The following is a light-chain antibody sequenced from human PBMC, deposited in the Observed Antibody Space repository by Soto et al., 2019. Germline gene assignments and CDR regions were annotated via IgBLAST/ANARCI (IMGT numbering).Light chain of an antibody. V-gene: IGKV3-15*01. CDR2: GAS. CDR3: QQYNSWLWT. CDR1: QSVSSK. J-gene: IGKJ1*01. Sequence: ERVMTQSPATLSVSPGEGATLSCRASQSVSSKLAWYQQKPGQAPRLLIYGASTRATGIPARFSGSGSGTEFTLIISSLQSEDSAVYYCQQYNSWLWTFGQGTKVDI.